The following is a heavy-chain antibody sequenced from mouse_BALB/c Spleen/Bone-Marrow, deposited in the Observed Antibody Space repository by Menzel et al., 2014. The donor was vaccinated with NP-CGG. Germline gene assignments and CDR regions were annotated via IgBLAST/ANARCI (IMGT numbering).Heavy chain of an antibody. J-gene: IGHJ3*01. CDR2: INPDSSTI. CDR3: ARLGYYGGFAY. CDR1: GFDFSGFW. D-gene: IGHD2-3*01. V-gene: IGHV4-1*02. Sequence: EVRLMESGGGLVQPGGSLQLSCAASGFDFSGFWMGWVRQAPGKGLEWIGEINPDSSTINYTPSLKDRFIISRDNAKNTLYLQMSKVRSEDTALYYCARLGYYGGFAYWGQGTLATVSA.